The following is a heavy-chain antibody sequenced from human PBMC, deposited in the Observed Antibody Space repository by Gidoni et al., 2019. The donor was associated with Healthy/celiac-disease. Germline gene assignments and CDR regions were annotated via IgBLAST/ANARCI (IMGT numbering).Heavy chain of an antibody. CDR2: IHYSGST. D-gene: IGHD6-19*01. CDR1: GGSISSYY. J-gene: IGHJ6*02. CDR3: AGGLDYYYGMDV. V-gene: IGHV4-59*01. Sequence: GPGLVKPSETLSLTCTVSGGSISSYYWSWIRQPPGKGLEWIGYIHYSGSTNYNPSLKSRVTISVDTSKNQFSLKLSSVTAADTAVYYCAGGLDYYYGMDVWGQGTTVTVSS.